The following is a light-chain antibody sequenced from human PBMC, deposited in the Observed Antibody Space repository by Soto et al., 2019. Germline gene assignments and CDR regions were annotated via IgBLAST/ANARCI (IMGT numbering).Light chain of an antibody. Sequence: NFMLTQPHSVWESPGKTVTSSCSRSSGYMTSSYVPWYQQRPGSAPIIVIFEDNQRPSGVPDRFSGSVDSSSHSASLPISALKTEDEADYYCQSSDDSNPYVFGSGTTVTVL. CDR2: EDN. J-gene: IGLJ1*01. V-gene: IGLV6-57*04. CDR3: QSSDDSNPYV. CDR1: SGYMTSSY.